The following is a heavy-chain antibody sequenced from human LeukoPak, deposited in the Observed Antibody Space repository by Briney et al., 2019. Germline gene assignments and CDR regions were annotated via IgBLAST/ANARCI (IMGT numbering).Heavy chain of an antibody. D-gene: IGHD5-24*01. V-gene: IGHV4-59*01. Sequence: SETLSLTCTISGGSITSYHWGWIRQPPGKGLEWIGYIYYSGSTNYNPSLKSRVTISVDTSKNQFSLNLRSVTAADTAVYYCARGSRDGYNHFDYWGQGTLLTVSS. CDR3: ARGSRDGYNHFDY. CDR1: GGSITSYH. J-gene: IGHJ4*02. CDR2: IYYSGST.